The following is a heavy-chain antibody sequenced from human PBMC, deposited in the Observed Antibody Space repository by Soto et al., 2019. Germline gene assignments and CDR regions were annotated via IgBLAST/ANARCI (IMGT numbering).Heavy chain of an antibody. J-gene: IGHJ3*02. CDR2: INAGNGNT. Sequence: ASVKVSCKASGYTFTSYGISWVRQAPGQGLEWMGWINAGNGNTKYSQKFQGRVTITRDTSASTAYMELSSLRSEDTAVYYCARDQVSSGWYIGSLDAFDIWGQGTMVTVSS. CDR3: ARDQVSSGWYIGSLDAFDI. CDR1: GYTFTSYG. V-gene: IGHV1-18*04. D-gene: IGHD6-19*01.